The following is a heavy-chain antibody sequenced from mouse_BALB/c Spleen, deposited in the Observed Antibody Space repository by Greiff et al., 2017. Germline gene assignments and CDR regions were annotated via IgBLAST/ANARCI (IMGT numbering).Heavy chain of an antibody. D-gene: IGHD2-2*01. CDR3: AREEGYDGMDY. V-gene: IGHV5-17*02. Sequence: DVQLVESGGGLVQPGGSRKLSCAASGFTFSSFGMHWVRQAPEKGLEWVAYISSGSSSIYYADTVKGRFTISRDNPKNTLFLQMTSLRSEDTAMYYCAREEGYDGMDYWGQGTSVTVSS. CDR1: GFTFSSFG. J-gene: IGHJ4*01. CDR2: ISSGSSSI.